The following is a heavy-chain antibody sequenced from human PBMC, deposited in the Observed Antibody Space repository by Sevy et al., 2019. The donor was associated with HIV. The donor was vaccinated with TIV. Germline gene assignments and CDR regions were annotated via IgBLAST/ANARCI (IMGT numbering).Heavy chain of an antibody. D-gene: IGHD2-15*01. CDR2: ITYNGRNQ. CDR3: ARFVGYCSGGRCSIIDF. Sequence: GGSLRLSCAASGFSLSDHAVSWVRQTPGKGLEWLAVITYNGRNQYYADSVKGRFTISKDDSKNTLYLKLNSLRAEDTAGYYCARFVGYCSGGRCSIIDFWGQGTLVTVSS. V-gene: IGHV3-30*04. J-gene: IGHJ4*02. CDR1: GFSLSDHA.